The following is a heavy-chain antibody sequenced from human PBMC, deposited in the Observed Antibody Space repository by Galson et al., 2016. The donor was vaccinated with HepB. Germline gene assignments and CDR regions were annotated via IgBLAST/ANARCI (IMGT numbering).Heavy chain of an antibody. J-gene: IGHJ4*02. CDR2: INYYGDT. Sequence: EPLSLTCTVSGGSISHYYWNWIRQSPGNGLEWIGYINYYGDTNYNPSLKSRVSISVDTSKNHFSLNLTSVTAADTALYYCARAYTIFGVMSPFDYWGQGSLVTVSS. CDR3: ARAYTIFGVMSPFDY. D-gene: IGHD3-3*01. V-gene: IGHV4-59*01. CDR1: GGSISHYY.